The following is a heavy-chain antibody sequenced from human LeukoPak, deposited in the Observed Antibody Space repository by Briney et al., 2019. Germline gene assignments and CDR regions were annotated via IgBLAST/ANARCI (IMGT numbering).Heavy chain of an antibody. CDR3: ARDRTHYYDSSGYYSRWEY. D-gene: IGHD3-22*01. Sequence: GASVKVSCKASGYTFTSYFMYWVRQAPGQGLEWMGLINPRGGTKRYAQKFQCRVTMTRDTSTSTVYMELSSLRSEDTAMYYCARDRTHYYDSSGYYSRWEYWGQGTLVTVSS. CDR2: INPRGGTK. CDR1: GYTFTSYF. J-gene: IGHJ4*02. V-gene: IGHV1-46*01.